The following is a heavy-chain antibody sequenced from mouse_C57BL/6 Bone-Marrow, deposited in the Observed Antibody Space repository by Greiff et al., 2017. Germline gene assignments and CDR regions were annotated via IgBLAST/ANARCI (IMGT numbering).Heavy chain of an antibody. CDR2: IHPNSGST. D-gene: IGHD1-1*01. CDR3: AREGITTVEDAMDY. Sequence: QVQLQQPGAELVKPGASVKLSCKASGYTFTSYWMHWVKPRPGQGLEWIGMIHPNSGSTNYNEKFKSKATLTVDKSSSTAYMQLSSLTSEDSAVYYCAREGITTVEDAMDYWGQGTSVTVSS. J-gene: IGHJ4*01. CDR1: GYTFTSYW. V-gene: IGHV1-64*01.